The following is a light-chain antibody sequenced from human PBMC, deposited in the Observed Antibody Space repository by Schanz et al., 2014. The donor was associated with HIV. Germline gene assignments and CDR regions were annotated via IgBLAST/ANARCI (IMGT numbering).Light chain of an antibody. CDR2: QAS. J-gene: IGKJ2*01. V-gene: IGKV1-5*03. CDR1: QTIGRL. CDR3: QRYNSYSHT. Sequence: IQMTQSPSTVSASVGDRVTITCRASQTIGRLLAWYQQRPGRAPNLLIYQASSLETGVPSRFSGRGSGTEFTLTINGLQPDDFATYYCQRYNSYSHTFGQGTKLDIK.